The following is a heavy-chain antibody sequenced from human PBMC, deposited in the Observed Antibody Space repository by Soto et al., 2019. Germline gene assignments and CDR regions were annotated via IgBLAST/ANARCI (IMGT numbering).Heavy chain of an antibody. J-gene: IGHJ4*02. Sequence: ASVKVSCKASGYTFTSYGISWVRQAPGQGLEWMGWISAYNGNTNYAQKLQGRVTMTTDTSTSTAYMELRSLRSDDTAVYYCARDPSIVGARGYFDYWGQGTLVTVSS. V-gene: IGHV1-18*04. CDR1: GYTFTSYG. CDR2: ISAYNGNT. D-gene: IGHD1-26*01. CDR3: ARDPSIVGARGYFDY.